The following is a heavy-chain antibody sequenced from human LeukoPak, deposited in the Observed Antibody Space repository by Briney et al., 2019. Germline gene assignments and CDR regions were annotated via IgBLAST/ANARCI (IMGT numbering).Heavy chain of an antibody. CDR1: GYSFTTYW. Sequence: GESLKISCKGSGYSFTTYWIGWVRQMPGKGLEWMGIIYPHDSSTIYSPSFQGQVTVSVDKSITTAYLQLNSLKSSDTGMYYCARVDRRGYSDYTAILPDYWGQGTLVTVSS. CDR2: IYPHDSST. J-gene: IGHJ4*02. D-gene: IGHD5-12*01. CDR3: ARVDRRGYSDYTAILPDY. V-gene: IGHV5-51*01.